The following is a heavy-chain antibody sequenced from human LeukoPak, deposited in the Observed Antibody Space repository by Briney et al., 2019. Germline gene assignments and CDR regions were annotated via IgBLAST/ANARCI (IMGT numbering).Heavy chain of an antibody. V-gene: IGHV3-23*01. J-gene: IGHJ4*02. D-gene: IGHD3-22*01. Sequence: SGGSLRLSCAASGITFSSYAMSWVRQAPGKGLEWVSAISGSGGSTYYADSVKGRFTISRDNSKDTLYLQMNSLRAEDTAVYYCAKLGGSAYLYYFDYWGQGILVTVSS. CDR3: AKLGGSAYLYYFDY. CDR2: ISGSGGST. CDR1: GITFSSYA.